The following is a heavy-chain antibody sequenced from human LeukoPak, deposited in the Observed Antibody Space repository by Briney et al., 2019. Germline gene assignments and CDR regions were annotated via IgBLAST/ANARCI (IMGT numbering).Heavy chain of an antibody. Sequence: GGSLRLSCEASGFTFRTYTMNWVRQAPGKGLEWVASISSSSDYIYYADPVKGRFSISRDNAKKSLNLQMNSLRAEDTAVYYCAREVPAAMSGFDIWGQGTMVTVSS. CDR1: GFTFRTYT. D-gene: IGHD2-2*01. CDR2: ISSSSDYI. J-gene: IGHJ3*02. V-gene: IGHV3-21*01. CDR3: AREVPAAMSGFDI.